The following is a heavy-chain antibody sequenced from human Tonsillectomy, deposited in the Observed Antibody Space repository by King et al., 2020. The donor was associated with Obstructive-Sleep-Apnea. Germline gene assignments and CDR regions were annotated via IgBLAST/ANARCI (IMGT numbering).Heavy chain of an antibody. CDR2: IYTSGST. J-gene: IGHJ4*02. V-gene: IGHV4-4*07. CDR1: GGSISSYY. CDR3: ARGDYSSAWYYFDY. D-gene: IGHD6-19*01. Sequence: VQLQESGPGLVKPSETLSLTCTVSGGSISSYYWSWIRQPAGKGLEWIGRIYTSGSTNYNPSLKSRVTMSVDTSKNQFSLKLSSVTAADTAVYYCARGDYSSAWYYFDYWGQGTLVTVSS.